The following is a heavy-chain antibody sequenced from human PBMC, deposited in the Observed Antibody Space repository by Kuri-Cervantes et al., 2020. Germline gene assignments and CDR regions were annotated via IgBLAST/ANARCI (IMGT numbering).Heavy chain of an antibody. CDR3: AKDIHGNLKYYDFWGGYHAYYYGMDV. CDR1: GFPFSSYS. V-gene: IGHV3-9*01. Sequence: LKISCAASGFPFSSYSMRLVRQAPGKGLEWVSGISWNSGSIGYADSVKGRFTISRDNAKNSLYLQMNSLRAEDTALYYCAKDIHGNLKYYDFWGGYHAYYYGMDVWGQGTTVTVSS. J-gene: IGHJ6*02. D-gene: IGHD3-3*01. CDR2: ISWNSGSI.